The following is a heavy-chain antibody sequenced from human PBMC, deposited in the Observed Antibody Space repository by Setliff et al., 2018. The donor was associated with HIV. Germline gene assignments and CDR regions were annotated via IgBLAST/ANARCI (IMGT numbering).Heavy chain of an antibody. CDR1: GGSFSDDS. CDR2: INQSGST. CDR3: ARRGWNGYKAFDY. D-gene: IGHD5-12*01. V-gene: IGHV4-34*01. J-gene: IGHJ4*02. Sequence: PSETLSLTCAVYGGSFSDDSWNWIRQPPGKGLEWIGEINQSGSTNYNPSLKSRVTISVDTSKKQFSLNLSSVTAADTAVYYCARRGWNGYKAFDYWGQGALVTVSS.